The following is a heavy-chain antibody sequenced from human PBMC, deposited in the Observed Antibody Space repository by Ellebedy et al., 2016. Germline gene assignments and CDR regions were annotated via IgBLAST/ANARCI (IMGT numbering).Heavy chain of an antibody. CDR3: ARVYSGRCDY. Sequence: GSLRLSXTVSGGSISSSSYYWGWIRQPPGKGLEWIGSIYYSGSTYYNPSLKSRVTISVDTSKNQFSLKLSSVTAADTAVYYCARVYSGRCDYWGQGTLVTVSS. CDR2: IYYSGST. V-gene: IGHV4-39*07. D-gene: IGHD1-26*01. CDR1: GGSISSSSYY. J-gene: IGHJ4*02.